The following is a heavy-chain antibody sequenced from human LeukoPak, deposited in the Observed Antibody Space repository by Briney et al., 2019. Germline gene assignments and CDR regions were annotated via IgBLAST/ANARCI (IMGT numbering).Heavy chain of an antibody. CDR2: INWNSDRI. Sequence: GGSLRLSCAASGFIFGDYGMYWLRQAPGKGLEWVSGINWNSDRIGYADSVKGRFTISRENAKNSLYLQMHSLRAEDTALYYCTRDLSSGYGMDVWGQGTAVTVSS. V-gene: IGHV3-9*01. CDR1: GFIFGDYG. J-gene: IGHJ6*02. CDR3: TRDLSSGYGMDV. D-gene: IGHD6-19*01.